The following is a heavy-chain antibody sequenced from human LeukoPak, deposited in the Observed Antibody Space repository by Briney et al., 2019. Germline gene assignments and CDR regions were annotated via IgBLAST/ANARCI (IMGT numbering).Heavy chain of an antibody. V-gene: IGHV3-21*01. J-gene: IGHJ5*02. CDR3: ARESGTPLGAIRAYNWFDP. CDR2: ISTSSSYI. D-gene: IGHD3-3*01. CDR1: GFTFSSFS. Sequence: GGSLGLSCAASGFTFSSFSMSWVRQAPGKGLEWVSSISTSSSYIYYADSVKGRFTISRDNAKNSLYLQMNSLRAEDTAVYYCARESGTPLGAIRAYNWFDPWGQGTLVTVSS.